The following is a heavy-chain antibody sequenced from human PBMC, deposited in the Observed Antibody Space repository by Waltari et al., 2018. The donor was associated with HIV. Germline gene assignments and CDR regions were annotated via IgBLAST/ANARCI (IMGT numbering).Heavy chain of an antibody. CDR1: GYTFTGCY. CDR2: INPNSGGT. CDR3: ARGDDSSSWYNAFDI. V-gene: IGHV1-2*06. Sequence: QVQLVQSGAEVKKPGASLKISCKACGYTFTGCYMHWVRQARGQGLEWMGRINPNSGGTNYAQKFQGRVTMTRDTSISTTYMGLSRLRSDDTAVYYCARGDDSSSWYNAFDIWGQGTMVTVSS. J-gene: IGHJ3*02. D-gene: IGHD6-13*01.